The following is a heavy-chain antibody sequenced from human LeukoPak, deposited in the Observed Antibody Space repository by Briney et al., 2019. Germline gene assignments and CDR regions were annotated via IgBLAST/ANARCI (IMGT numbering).Heavy chain of an antibody. Sequence: PSETLSLTCSVSGGSISSYDWSWIRQPPGKGLDWIGYNYHSGNTNYNPSLKSRITMSVDTSKNQISLKLNSVTAADTAVYYCARVLSVGSGSCFSYYFDNWGQGTLVTVSS. CDR3: ARVLSVGSGSCFSYYFDN. CDR1: GGSISSYD. D-gene: IGHD3-10*01. J-gene: IGHJ4*02. CDR2: NYHSGNT. V-gene: IGHV4-59*01.